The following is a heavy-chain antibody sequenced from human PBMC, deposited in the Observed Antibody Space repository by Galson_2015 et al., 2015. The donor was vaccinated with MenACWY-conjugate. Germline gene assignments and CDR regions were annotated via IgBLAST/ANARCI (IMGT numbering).Heavy chain of an antibody. Sequence: SVKVSCKASGYTFTSYYMHWVRQAPGQGLEWMGIINPYGGSTSYAQKFQGRVTMTRDTSTSTVCMEVSSLRSEDTAVFYCARGHSGSYRPNFDYWGQGTLVTVSP. J-gene: IGHJ4*02. CDR2: INPYGGST. V-gene: IGHV1-46*01. CDR1: GYTFTSYY. D-gene: IGHD1-26*01. CDR3: ARGHSGSYRPNFDY.